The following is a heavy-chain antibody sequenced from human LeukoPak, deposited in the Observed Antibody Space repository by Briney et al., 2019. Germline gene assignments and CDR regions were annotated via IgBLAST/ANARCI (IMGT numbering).Heavy chain of an antibody. CDR2: ISYDGSNK. D-gene: IGHD5-12*01. CDR1: GFTFSTYA. J-gene: IGHJ6*02. Sequence: GGSLRLSCAASGFTFSTYAMHWVRQAPGKGLEWVAVISYDGSNKYYADSVKGRFTLSRDNSKNTLYLQMNSLRAEDTAVYYCAKDIVATSKGRGYYYGMDVWGQGTTVTVSS. V-gene: IGHV3-30-3*01. CDR3: AKDIVATSKGRGYYYGMDV.